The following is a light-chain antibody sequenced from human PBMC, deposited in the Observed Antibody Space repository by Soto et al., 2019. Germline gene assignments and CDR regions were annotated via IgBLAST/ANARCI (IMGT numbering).Light chain of an antibody. V-gene: IGKV3-15*01. CDR2: GAS. CDR1: ESVGSS. Sequence: IAPRQARPTLAVYAEERPTLSCRASESVGSSLAWYQQKPGQAPRVLIYGASTTAPGIPARFSGSGSGTEFTLTISSLQSEDSAVYHCQQYKDCPRTLGQGTEVDIK. CDR3: QQYKDCPRT. J-gene: IGKJ1*01.